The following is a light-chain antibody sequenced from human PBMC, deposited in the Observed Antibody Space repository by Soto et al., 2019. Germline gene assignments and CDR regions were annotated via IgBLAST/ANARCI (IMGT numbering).Light chain of an antibody. CDR2: EVT. Sequence: QSALTQPASVSGSPGQSITLSCAGTTNDIGSYNYVSWFQQHPGEAPKLIIFEVTHRPSGISTRFSGSKSGNTASLTISDPQAEDEALYYCSSYKFSTTLRVFGGGTKLTVL. J-gene: IGLJ3*02. CDR3: SSYKFSTTLRV. CDR1: TNDIGSYNY. V-gene: IGLV2-14*01.